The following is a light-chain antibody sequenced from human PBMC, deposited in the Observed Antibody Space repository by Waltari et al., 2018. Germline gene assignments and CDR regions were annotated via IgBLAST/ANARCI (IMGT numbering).Light chain of an antibody. CDR3: HQYGDSPGM. CDR1: QSVSSRY. J-gene: IGKJ1*01. CDR2: GTS. Sequence: EVVVTQSPGTLSLSPGERATLSCRASQSVSSRYLAWYHKKPGQAPRLLIFGTSSRAPGIPDRFSGSGSGADFTLTISGLEPEDFAVYYCHQYGDSPGMFGQGTQVEIK. V-gene: IGKV3-20*01.